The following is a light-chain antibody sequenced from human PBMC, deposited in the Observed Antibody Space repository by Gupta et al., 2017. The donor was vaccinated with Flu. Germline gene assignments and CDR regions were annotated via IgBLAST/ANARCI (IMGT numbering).Light chain of an antibody. J-gene: IGKJ2*01. CDR3: QHRVSTPHT. V-gene: IGKV1-39*01. Sequence: DIQMTQSPSSLSASVGDRVTITCRASQTIRNYLNWYQHKAGKAPKLLISITSNWQGGVTSRFSGSGSGSGTEFTLTISRLQPEDLATYYCQHRVSTPHTFGQGTKMQIK. CDR1: QTIRNY. CDR2: ITS.